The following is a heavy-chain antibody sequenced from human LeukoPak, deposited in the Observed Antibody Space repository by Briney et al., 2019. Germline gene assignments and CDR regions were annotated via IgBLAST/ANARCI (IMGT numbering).Heavy chain of an antibody. CDR3: ARDLGGAVAYFDY. D-gene: IGHD3-16*01. J-gene: IGHJ4*02. Sequence: PGGSLRLSCAASGFIFSSYWMSWVRQVPGKGLEWVANIKQDGSEKYYVDSVKGRFTISRDNAKNSLYLQMNSLRAEDTAVYYCARDLGGAVAYFDYWGQGTLVTVSS. V-gene: IGHV3-7*01. CDR2: IKQDGSEK. CDR1: GFIFSSYW.